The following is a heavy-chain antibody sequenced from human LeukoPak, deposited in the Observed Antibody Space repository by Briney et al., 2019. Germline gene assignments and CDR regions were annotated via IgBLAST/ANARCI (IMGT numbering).Heavy chain of an antibody. V-gene: IGHV3-21*01. Sequence: GGSLRLSCAASGFTFSSYSMNWVRQAPGKGLEWVSSISSSSSYIYYADSVKGRFTISRDNAKNSLYLQMNSLRAEDTAVYYCARDKRAYYYGSGSYYTRGFGYWGQGTLVTVSS. J-gene: IGHJ4*02. D-gene: IGHD3-10*01. CDR1: GFTFSSYS. CDR3: ARDKRAYYYGSGSYYTRGFGY. CDR2: ISSSSSYI.